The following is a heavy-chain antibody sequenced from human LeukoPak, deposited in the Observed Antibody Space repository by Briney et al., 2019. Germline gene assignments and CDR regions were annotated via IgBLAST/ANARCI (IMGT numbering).Heavy chain of an antibody. D-gene: IGHD1-26*01. CDR1: GFTFSSSW. J-gene: IGHJ3*02. CDR3: ATDSRIVGATGASDI. V-gene: IGHV3-7*01. CDR2: IKQDGSEK. Sequence: GGSLRLSCAASGFTFSSSWMSWVRQAPGKGLEWVANIKQDGSEKHYVDSVKGRFTISRDNAKNSLYLQMSSLRAEDTAVYYCATDSRIVGATGASDIWGQGTMVTVSS.